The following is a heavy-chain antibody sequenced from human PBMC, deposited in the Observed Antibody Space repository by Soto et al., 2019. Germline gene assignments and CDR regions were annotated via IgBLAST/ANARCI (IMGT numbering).Heavy chain of an antibody. CDR3: ARDSGWIRGYSYGSSGGMDV. J-gene: IGHJ6*02. D-gene: IGHD5-18*01. V-gene: IGHV3-30-3*01. CDR1: GFTFSSYA. Sequence: GGSLRLSCAASGFTFSSYAMHWVRQAPGKGLEWVAVISYDGSNKYYADSVKGRFTISRDNSKNTLYLQMNSLRAEDTAVYYCARDSGWIRGYSYGSSGGMDVWGQGTTVTVSS. CDR2: ISYDGSNK.